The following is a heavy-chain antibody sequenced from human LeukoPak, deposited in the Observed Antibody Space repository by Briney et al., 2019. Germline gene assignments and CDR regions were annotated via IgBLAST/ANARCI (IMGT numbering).Heavy chain of an antibody. CDR2: ICSSGSTI. CDR1: GFTFSDYY. CDR3: ARGDRNIWFGHNWFDP. D-gene: IGHD3-10*01. V-gene: IGHV3-11*04. J-gene: IGHJ5*02. Sequence: PGGSLRLSCAASGFTFSDYYMSWIRQAPGKGLEWVSYICSSGSTIYYADSVRGRFTISRDNAKNSLYLQMNGLRAEDTAVYYCARGDRNIWFGHNWFDPWGQGTLVTVSS.